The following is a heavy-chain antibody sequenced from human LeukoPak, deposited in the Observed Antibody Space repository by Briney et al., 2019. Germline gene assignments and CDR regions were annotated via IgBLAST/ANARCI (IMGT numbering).Heavy chain of an antibody. D-gene: IGHD6-19*01. Sequence: GGSLRPSCAASGFTFSSYAMSWVSQAPGKGLEWVSAISGSGGSTYYADSVKGRFTISRDNSKNTLYLQRNSLRAEGPAVYYCAEESGGWYDFDYWGQGTLVTVSS. CDR3: AEESGGWYDFDY. J-gene: IGHJ4*02. V-gene: IGHV3-23*01. CDR1: GFTFSSYA. CDR2: ISGSGGST.